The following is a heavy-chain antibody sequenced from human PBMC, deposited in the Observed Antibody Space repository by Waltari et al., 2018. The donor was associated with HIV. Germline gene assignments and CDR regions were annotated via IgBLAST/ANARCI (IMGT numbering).Heavy chain of an antibody. CDR3: ATSRTFDY. CDR1: GFMFPSCW. CDR2: IKQDGSEK. Sequence: EVLLVESGGGLVQPGGSLSLSCTASGFMFPSCWIGWVRQAPGKGLEWVANIKQDGSEKYYVDSVKGRFTISRDNAKNSLYLQMNSLRAEDTAMYYCATSRTFDYWGQGTLVTVSS. V-gene: IGHV3-7*01. D-gene: IGHD2-2*01. J-gene: IGHJ4*02.